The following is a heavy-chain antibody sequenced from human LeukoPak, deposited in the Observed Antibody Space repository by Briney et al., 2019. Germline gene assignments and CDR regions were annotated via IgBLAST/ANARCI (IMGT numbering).Heavy chain of an antibody. Sequence: GGPLSSSCAASEFTLSSYGMSWVRQAQGRGLEWVPKIQQDGSEKYYVDSVKGRFTISRDNAKNSLYLQMNSLRAEDTAVYYCARGRRSDSSGPPYFDYWGQGTLVTVSS. J-gene: IGHJ4*02. CDR2: IQQDGSEK. CDR1: EFTLSSYG. V-gene: IGHV3-7*01. D-gene: IGHD6-19*01. CDR3: ARGRRSDSSGPPYFDY.